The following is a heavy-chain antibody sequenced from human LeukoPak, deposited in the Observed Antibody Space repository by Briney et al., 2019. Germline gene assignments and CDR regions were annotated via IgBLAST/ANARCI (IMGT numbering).Heavy chain of an antibody. CDR2: INSDGSST. D-gene: IGHD2-2*02. V-gene: IGHV3-74*01. J-gene: IGHJ4*02. CDR1: GFTFSTYW. CDR3: EGRYCSSTSCSTN. Sequence: GGSLRLSCAASGFTFSTYWMHWVRQAPGKGLVWVSRINSDGSSTNYADSVKGRFTISRDNAKNTLYLQMNSLRAEDTAMYYCEGRYCSSTSCSTNWGQGTLVTVSS.